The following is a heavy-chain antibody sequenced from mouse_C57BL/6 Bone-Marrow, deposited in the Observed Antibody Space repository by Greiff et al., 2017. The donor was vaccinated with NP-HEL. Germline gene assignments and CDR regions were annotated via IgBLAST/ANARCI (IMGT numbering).Heavy chain of an antibody. CDR2: INPNNGGT. J-gene: IGHJ4*01. Sequence: VQLQQSGPELVKPGASVKIPCKASGYTFTDYNMDWVKQSHGKSLEWIGDINPNNGGTIYNQKFKGKATLTVDKSSSTAYMELRSLTSEDTAVYYWARNYYGSSYGAMDYWGQGTSVTVSS. CDR1: GYTFTDYN. D-gene: IGHD1-1*01. V-gene: IGHV1-18*01. CDR3: ARNYYGSSYGAMDY.